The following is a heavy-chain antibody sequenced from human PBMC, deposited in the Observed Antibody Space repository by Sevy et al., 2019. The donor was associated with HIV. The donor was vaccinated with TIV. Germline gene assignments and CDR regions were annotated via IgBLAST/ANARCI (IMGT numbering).Heavy chain of an antibody. D-gene: IGHD3-10*01. CDR1: GYNFGDHG. Sequence: VTVSCKTSGYNFGDHGISWVRQVPGQGLEWMGWINTYTGHTNYAHNFQNRVTMTTDTSTTTVYMELRSLRSGDTAVYYCARCGYGSGSYYAPNWGQGTLVTVSS. J-gene: IGHJ4*02. CDR2: INTYTGHT. CDR3: ARCGYGSGSYYAPN. V-gene: IGHV1-18*01.